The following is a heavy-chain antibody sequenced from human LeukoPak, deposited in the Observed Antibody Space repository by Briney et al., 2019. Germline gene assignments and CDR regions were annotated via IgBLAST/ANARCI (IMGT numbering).Heavy chain of an antibody. D-gene: IGHD3-10*01. J-gene: IGHJ5*02. CDR2: INAGNGDT. CDR3: VREGTNAGSYYFGGWFGP. V-gene: IGHV1-3*01. CDR1: EYIFTKHG. Sequence: ASVNVSCKASEYIFTKHGMHWVRQAPGQRPEWMGWINAGNGDTKYSQKFQGRVSITRDTSASTAYMELSSLRSEDTAVYYCVREGTNAGSYYFGGWFGPWGQGTLVTVSS.